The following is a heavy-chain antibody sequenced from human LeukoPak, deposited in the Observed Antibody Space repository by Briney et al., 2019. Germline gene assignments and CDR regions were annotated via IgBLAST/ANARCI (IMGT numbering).Heavy chain of an antibody. J-gene: IGHJ4*02. CDR3: AKDPEAQGITLGGDFGVY. CDR1: GFTFSSYA. V-gene: IGHV3-23*01. D-gene: IGHD3-10*01. Sequence: PGGSLRLSCAASGFTFSSYAMSWVRQAPGKGLEWVSAISGSGGSTYYADSVKGRFTISRDNSKNTLYLQMNSLRAEDTAVYYCAKDPEAQGITLGGDFGVYWGQGTLVTVSS. CDR2: ISGSGGST.